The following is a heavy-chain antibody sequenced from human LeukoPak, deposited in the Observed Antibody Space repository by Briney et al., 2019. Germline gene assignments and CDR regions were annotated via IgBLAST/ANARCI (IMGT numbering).Heavy chain of an antibody. Sequence: GGSLRLSCAASGFTFSSYSMNWVRQAPGKGLEWVSSISSSSSYIYYADSVKGRFTISRDNAKNSLYLQMNSLRAEDTAVYYCAREVHDFWSGYYPPDYYYYMDVWGKGTTVIISS. V-gene: IGHV3-21*01. J-gene: IGHJ6*03. D-gene: IGHD3-3*01. CDR1: GFTFSSYS. CDR3: AREVHDFWSGYYPPDYYYYMDV. CDR2: ISSSSSYI.